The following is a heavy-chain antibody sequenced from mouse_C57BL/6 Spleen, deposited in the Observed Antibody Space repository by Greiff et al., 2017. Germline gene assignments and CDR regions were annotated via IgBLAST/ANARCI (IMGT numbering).Heavy chain of an antibody. J-gene: IGHJ2*01. CDR3: ARNSPSLLRSFDY. CDR2: IWSGGST. D-gene: IGHD1-2*01. V-gene: IGHV2-2*01. CDR1: GFSLTSYG. Sequence: QVQLQQSGPGLVQPSQSLSITCTVSGFSLTSYGVHWVRQSPGKGLEWLGVIWSGGSTDYNAAFISRLSISKDNSKSQVFFKMNSLQADDTAIYYCARNSPSLLRSFDYWGQGTTLTVSS.